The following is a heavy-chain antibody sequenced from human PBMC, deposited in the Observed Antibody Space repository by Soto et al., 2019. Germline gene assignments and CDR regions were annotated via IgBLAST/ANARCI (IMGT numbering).Heavy chain of an antibody. CDR3: TTDPGDYEDF. J-gene: IGHJ4*02. CDR2: IKNRVDGGTA. Sequence: EVQLVESGGDLVKPGGCLRLSCAASGITFSNAWMSWVRQAPGKGLEWVGRIKNRVDGGTADYAASVRGRFTISRDDSKNTLLLQMNSVEGEDTAIYYCTTDPGDYEDFWGQGTLVTVSS. CDR1: GITFSNAW. D-gene: IGHD4-17*01. V-gene: IGHV3-15*01.